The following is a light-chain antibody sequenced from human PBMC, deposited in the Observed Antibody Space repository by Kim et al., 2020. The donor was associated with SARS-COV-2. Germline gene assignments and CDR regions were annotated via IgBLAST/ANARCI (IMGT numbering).Light chain of an antibody. CDR1: QRVSGTY. J-gene: IGKJ2*01. CDR2: GAS. V-gene: IGKV3-20*01. CDR3: QQYGTTQGT. Sequence: EIVLTQSPGTLSLSPGERVTLSCRASQRVSGTYLAWYQQKPGQAPSLLIYGASSSTTGIPDRFSGSGSGTDFTLTITRLEPEDFAVYYCQQYGTTQGTFGQGTKLEIK.